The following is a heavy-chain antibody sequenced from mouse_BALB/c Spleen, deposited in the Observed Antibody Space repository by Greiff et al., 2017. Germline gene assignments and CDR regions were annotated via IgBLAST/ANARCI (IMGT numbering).Heavy chain of an antibody. CDR2: ISYDGSN. CDR1: GYSITSGYY. CDR3: ARGINWYAMDY. V-gene: IGHV3-6*02. D-gene: IGHD4-1*02. Sequence: EVKLQESGPGLVKPSQSLSLTCSVTGYSITSGYYWNWIRQFPGNKLEWMGYISYDGSNNYNPSLKNRISITRDTSKNQFFLKLNSVTTEDTATYYCARGINWYAMDYWGQGTSVTVSS. J-gene: IGHJ4*01.